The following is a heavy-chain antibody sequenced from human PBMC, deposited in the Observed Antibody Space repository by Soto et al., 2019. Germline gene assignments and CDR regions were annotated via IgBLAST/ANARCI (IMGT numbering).Heavy chain of an antibody. V-gene: IGHV1-69*01. CDR3: ARYEYSSSSVYYYYGMDV. D-gene: IGHD6-6*01. J-gene: IGHJ6*02. CDR1: GGTFSSYA. CDR2: IIPIFGTA. Sequence: QVQLVQSGAEVKKPGSSVKVSCKASGGTFSSYAISWVRQAPGQGLEWMGGIIPIFGTANYAQKFQGRVTITADESTSTAYMELSSLRSEDTAVYYCARYEYSSSSVYYYYGMDVWGQGTMVTVSS.